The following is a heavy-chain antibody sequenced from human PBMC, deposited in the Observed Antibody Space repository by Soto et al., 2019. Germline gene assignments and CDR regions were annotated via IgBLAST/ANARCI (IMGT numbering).Heavy chain of an antibody. CDR1: GYSFTSHW. V-gene: IGHV5-10-1*01. CDR3: GRQGCSNGVCYTYNWFDP. J-gene: IGHJ5*02. CDR2: IDPSDSYT. D-gene: IGHD2-8*01. Sequence: GESLKISCKGSGYSFTSHWINWVRQMPGKGLEWMGRIDPSDSYTRYSPSFQGHVTISIDKSINTAYLQWSSLKASDTAMYYCGRQGCSNGVCYTYNWFDPWGQGTLVTVSS.